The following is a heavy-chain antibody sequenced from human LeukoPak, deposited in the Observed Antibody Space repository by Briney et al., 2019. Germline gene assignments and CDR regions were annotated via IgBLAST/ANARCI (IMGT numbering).Heavy chain of an antibody. Sequence: SQTLSLTCTVSGGSISSGSYYWSWIRQPAGKGLEWIGRIYTRGSTNYNPSLKSRVTISVDTSKNQFSLKLSSVTAADTAVYYCARDRGGYSGYADWGQGTLVTVSS. D-gene: IGHD5-12*01. V-gene: IGHV4-61*02. J-gene: IGHJ4*02. CDR1: GGSISSGSYY. CDR2: IYTRGST. CDR3: ARDRGGYSGYAD.